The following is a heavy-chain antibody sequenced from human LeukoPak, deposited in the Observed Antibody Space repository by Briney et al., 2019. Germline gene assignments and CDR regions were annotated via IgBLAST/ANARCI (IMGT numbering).Heavy chain of an antibody. CDR3: ASPTYSNSWYSRVRDY. D-gene: IGHD6-13*01. CDR2: INHSGST. Sequence: PSETLSLTCAVYGGSFSGYYWSWIRQPPGKGLEWIGEINHSGSTNYNPSLKSRVTISVDTSKNQFSLKLSSVTAADTAVYYCASPTYSNSWYSRVRDYWGQGTLVTVSS. V-gene: IGHV4-34*01. CDR1: GGSFSGYY. J-gene: IGHJ4*02.